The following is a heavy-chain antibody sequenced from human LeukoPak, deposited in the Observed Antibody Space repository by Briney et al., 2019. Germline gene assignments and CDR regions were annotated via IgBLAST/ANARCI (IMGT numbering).Heavy chain of an antibody. V-gene: IGHV3-23*01. CDR3: AKDIQCTY. CDR2: ISGSGGNT. J-gene: IGHJ4*02. D-gene: IGHD2-21*01. CDR1: GFSFSTYT. Sequence: GGSLRLSCAASGFSFSTYTMTWVRQAPGKGLEWVSLISGSGGNTYYADSVKGRFTISRDNSKNTLYLQMNSLRAEDTAVYHCAKDIQCTYWGQGTLVTVSS.